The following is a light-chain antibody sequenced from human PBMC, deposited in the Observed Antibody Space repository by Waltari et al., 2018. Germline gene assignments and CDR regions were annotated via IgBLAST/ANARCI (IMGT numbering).Light chain of an antibody. Sequence: SYELTQPPSVSVSPGQTARITCYGEPLPMKFSYWYQQKSGQAPFLVIFEDNKRPSGIPERFSGSISGTTATLTISGAQVEDEADYYCSSVDSSFKGLFGAGTKVTVL. V-gene: IGLV3-10*01. CDR2: EDN. CDR1: PLPMKF. CDR3: SSVDSSFKGL. J-gene: IGLJ1*01.